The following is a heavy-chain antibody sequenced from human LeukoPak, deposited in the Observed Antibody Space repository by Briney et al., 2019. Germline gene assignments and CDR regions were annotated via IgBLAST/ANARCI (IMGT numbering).Heavy chain of an antibody. J-gene: IGHJ4*02. CDR3: AKEEGNTLGDY. D-gene: IGHD7-27*01. Sequence: GGSLRLSCAASGFTVSGNYMSWVRQAPGKGLEWVSAIGGSGDTTYYADSVKGRFTISRDNSKNTLYLQMNSLRSEDTAMYYCAKEEGNTLGDYWGQGTMVTVSS. CDR1: GFTVSGNY. CDR2: IGGSGDTT. V-gene: IGHV3-23*01.